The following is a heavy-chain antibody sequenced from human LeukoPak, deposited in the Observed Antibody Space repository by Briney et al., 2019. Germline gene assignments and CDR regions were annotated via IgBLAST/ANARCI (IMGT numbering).Heavy chain of an antibody. J-gene: IGHJ6*03. CDR2: IIPIFGTA. D-gene: IGHD6-25*01. CDR1: GGTFSSYA. CDR3: ARMPQRYYYYMDV. Sequence: ASVKVSCKASGGTFSSYAISWVRQAPGQGLEWMGGIIPIFGTANYAQKFQGRVTITADKSTSTAYMELSSLRSEDTAVYYCARMPQRYYYYMDVWGKGTTVTVSS. V-gene: IGHV1-69*06.